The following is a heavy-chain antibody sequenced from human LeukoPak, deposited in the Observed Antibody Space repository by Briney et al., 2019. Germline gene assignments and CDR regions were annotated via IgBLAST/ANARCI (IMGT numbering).Heavy chain of an antibody. CDR2: ISYIGST. CDR1: GDSFSSHY. CDR3: ARDLVTVTKGFDI. D-gene: IGHD4-17*01. Sequence: SETLSLTCTVSGDSFSSHYWTWIRQPPGKGLEWIGYISYIGSTNYSPSLKSRVTISIDPSKNQFSLKLTSVTAADTAVYYCARDLVTVTKGFDIWGQGTMVSVSS. J-gene: IGHJ3*02. V-gene: IGHV4-59*11.